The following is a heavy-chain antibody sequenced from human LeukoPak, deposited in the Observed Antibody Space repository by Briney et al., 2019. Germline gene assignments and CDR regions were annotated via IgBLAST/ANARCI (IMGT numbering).Heavy chain of an antibody. CDR1: GFTFSNYA. D-gene: IGHD2-8*01. CDR3: AKGERYCIDGVCYRDY. CDR2: ISGSGGNT. Sequence: AGGSRRLSCAASGFTFSNYAMNWVRQAPGKGLEWVSDISGSGGNTYYADSVKGRFTISRDNSKNTLYLQMNSLRAEDTAVYYCAKGERYCIDGVCYRDYWGQGTLVTVSS. V-gene: IGHV3-23*01. J-gene: IGHJ4*02.